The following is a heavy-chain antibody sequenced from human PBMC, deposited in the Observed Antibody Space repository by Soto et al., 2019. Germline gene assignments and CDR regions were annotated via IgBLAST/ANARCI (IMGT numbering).Heavy chain of an antibody. D-gene: IGHD3-22*01. CDR1: GASLSSDEYY. J-gene: IGHJ3*02. V-gene: IGHV4-31*02. CDR3: ARGLGSDNNGHFPATFDI. Sequence: QVQLQESGPGLAKPAQTVSLTCSVSGASLSSDEYYWAWLRQVPGKDLEWIGHIFNTGTIFSTPPPRSRGRMSIDTAGNDFSLQLESVTAADTTVYYCARGLGSDNNGHFPATFDIWGHGTSVTVSA. CDR2: IFNTGTI.